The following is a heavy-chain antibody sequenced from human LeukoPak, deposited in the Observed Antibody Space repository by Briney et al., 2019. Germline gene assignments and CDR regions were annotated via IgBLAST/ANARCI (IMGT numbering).Heavy chain of an antibody. V-gene: IGHV3-48*01. D-gene: IGHD3-3*01. CDR3: ARTYDFGRGPPGDAFDN. CDR2: IDARSGIT. CDR1: GFTFTIFG. Sequence: RGSLRLSCAASGFTFTIFGLNWVRQAPGKGPEWVSYIDARSGITYYADSVQGRFTISRDDARESVFLQMDGLRVDDTAVYYCARTYDFGRGPPGDAFDNWGPGTWVIVSA. J-gene: IGHJ3*02.